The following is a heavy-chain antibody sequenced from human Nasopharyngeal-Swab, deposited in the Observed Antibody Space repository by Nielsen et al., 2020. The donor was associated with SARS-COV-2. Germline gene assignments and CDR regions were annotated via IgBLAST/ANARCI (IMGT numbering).Heavy chain of an antibody. Sequence: GESLKISCAASGFTFSSYSMNWVRQAPGKGLEWVSSISSSSSYIYYADSVKGRFTISRDNAKNSLYLQMNSLRAEDTAVYYCAKSECSSTSCYVDYYYYYMDVWGKGITVTVSS. CDR3: AKSECSSTSCYVDYYYYYMDV. D-gene: IGHD2-2*01. CDR1: GFTFSSYS. V-gene: IGHV3-21*01. J-gene: IGHJ6*03. CDR2: ISSSSSYI.